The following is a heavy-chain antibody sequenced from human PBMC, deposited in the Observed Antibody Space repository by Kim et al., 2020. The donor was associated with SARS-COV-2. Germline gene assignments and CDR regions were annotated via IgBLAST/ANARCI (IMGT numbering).Heavy chain of an antibody. Sequence: SETLSLTCTVSGGSISSSSYYWGWIRQPPGKGLEWIGSIYYSGSTYYNPSLKSRVTISVDTSKNQFSLKLSSVTAADTAVYYCARLSDRGGMDVWGQGTT. CDR2: IYYSGST. J-gene: IGHJ6*02. CDR3: ARLSDRGGMDV. V-gene: IGHV4-39*07. D-gene: IGHD3-16*02. CDR1: GGSISSSSYY.